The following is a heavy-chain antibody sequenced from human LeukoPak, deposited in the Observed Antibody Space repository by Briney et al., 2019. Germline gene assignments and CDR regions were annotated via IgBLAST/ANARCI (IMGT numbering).Heavy chain of an antibody. CDR1: GYTFTGYY. D-gene: IGHD3-22*01. J-gene: IGHJ4*02. CDR3: ARGLRISMIVEALGY. CDR2: INPNSGGT. Sequence: GASLKVSCKESGYTFTGYYMHWERQAPGQGLEWMGWINPNSGGTNYAQKFQGMVTMTRDTSIRTAYMELSRLRSDDTAVYYCARGLRISMIVEALGYWGQGTLVTV. V-gene: IGHV1-2*02.